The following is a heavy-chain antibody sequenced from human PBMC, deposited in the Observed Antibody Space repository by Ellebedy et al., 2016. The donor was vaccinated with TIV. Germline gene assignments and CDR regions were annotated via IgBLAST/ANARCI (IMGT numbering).Heavy chain of an antibody. CDR3: ARHLNCVLTTHCYFDY. J-gene: IGHJ4*02. V-gene: IGHV4-59*05. CDR1: GGSISSYY. D-gene: IGHD4-17*01. Sequence: SETLSLTCTVSGGSISSYYWSWIRQPPGKGLEWIGSISYSGSTHYNPSLKSRVTISVDTSKKQFSLRLSSVTAADTAVYYCARHLNCVLTTHCYFDYWGQGTLVTVSS. CDR2: ISYSGST.